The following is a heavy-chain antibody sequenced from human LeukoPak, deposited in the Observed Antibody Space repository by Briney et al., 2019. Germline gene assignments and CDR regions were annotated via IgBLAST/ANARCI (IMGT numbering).Heavy chain of an antibody. CDR2: VHSSGDI. J-gene: IGHJ4*02. V-gene: IGHV4-61*02. CDR3: ARGASPKDAVFFDY. Sequence: SETLSLTCSVSGVSITSGSYYWGWVRQSAGKGLEWIGRVHSSGDIYHNAAFRSRAAVSGDASKNQFSLQLNSVTAADTAVYYCARGASPKDAVFFDYWGQGALITVSS. CDR1: GVSITSGSYY. D-gene: IGHD3-16*01.